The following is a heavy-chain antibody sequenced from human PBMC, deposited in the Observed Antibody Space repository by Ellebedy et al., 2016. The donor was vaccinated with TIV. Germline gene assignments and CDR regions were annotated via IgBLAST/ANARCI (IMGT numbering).Heavy chain of an antibody. J-gene: IGHJ6*02. Sequence: SETLSLTXTVSGGSISSYYWSWIRQSPGKGLEWIGYIYYSGSTNYNPSLKSRVTISVDTSKNQFSLKLSSVTAADTAVYYCARDGRRWLQLGYYYGMDVWGQGTTVTVSS. CDR3: ARDGRRWLQLGYYYGMDV. D-gene: IGHD5-24*01. CDR1: GGSISSYY. CDR2: IYYSGST. V-gene: IGHV4-59*01.